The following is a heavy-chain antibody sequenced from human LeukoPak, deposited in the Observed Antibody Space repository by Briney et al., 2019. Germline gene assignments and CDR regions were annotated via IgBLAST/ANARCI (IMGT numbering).Heavy chain of an antibody. V-gene: IGHV3-7*01. J-gene: IGHJ4*02. CDR1: GFTFSYYW. D-gene: IGHD6-19*01. CDR2: INQDESQE. CDR3: ARWYTSGWTGYFDY. Sequence: GGSLRLSCAASGFTFSYYWMSWVRQAPGKGLEWVAHINQDESQEYSVDSVKGRFTISRDNAKNSLYLQMDSLRAEDTAVYYCARWYTSGWTGYFDYWGQGTLVTVSS.